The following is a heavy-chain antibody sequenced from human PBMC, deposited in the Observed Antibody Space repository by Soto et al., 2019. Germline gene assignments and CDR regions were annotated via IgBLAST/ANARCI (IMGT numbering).Heavy chain of an antibody. D-gene: IGHD3-3*01. V-gene: IGHV3-23*01. CDR3: APLTLFGVVMTIYYYYYGMDV. J-gene: IGHJ6*02. CDR1: GFTFSSYA. Sequence: GGSLRLSCAASGFTFSSYAMSWVRQAPGKGLEWVSAISGSGGSTYYADSVKGRFTISRDNSKNTLYLQMNSLRAEDTAVYYCAPLTLFGVVMTIYYYYYGMDVWGQGTTVTVSS. CDR2: ISGSGGST.